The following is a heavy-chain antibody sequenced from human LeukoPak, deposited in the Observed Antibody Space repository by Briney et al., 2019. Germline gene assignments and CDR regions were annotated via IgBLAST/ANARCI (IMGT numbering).Heavy chain of an antibody. V-gene: IGHV3-48*03. CDR3: AELGITMIGGV. Sequence: GGSLRLSCAASAFTFSSYEMIWVRQAPGKGLEWVSYISSSGSTIYYADSVKGRFTISRDNAKNSLYLQMNSLRAEDTAVYYCAELGITMIGGVWGKGTTVTISS. CDR1: AFTFSSYE. D-gene: IGHD3-10*02. CDR2: ISSSGSTI. J-gene: IGHJ6*04.